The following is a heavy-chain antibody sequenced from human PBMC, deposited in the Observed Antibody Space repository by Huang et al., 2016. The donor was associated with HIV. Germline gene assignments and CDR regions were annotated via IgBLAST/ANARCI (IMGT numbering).Heavy chain of an antibody. CDR2: IYYSGNT. J-gene: IGHJ6*02. Sequence: LQLQESGPGLVKSSATLSLICTVSVGSISSSSYYWGWIRQPPGKGLVWIGSIYYSGNTYYTPPLKSRVTTSVDTSKNQFSLKVNSVTAADTAVYYCARHGRVAGHYYNNMAVWGRGTTVTVSS. D-gene: IGHD6-19*01. CDR3: ARHGRVAGHYYNNMAV. CDR1: VGSISSSSYY. V-gene: IGHV4-39*01.